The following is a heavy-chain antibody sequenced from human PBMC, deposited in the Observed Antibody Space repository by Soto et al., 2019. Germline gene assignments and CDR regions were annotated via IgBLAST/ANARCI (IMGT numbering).Heavy chain of an antibody. J-gene: IGHJ4*02. CDR3: ARGPGTAKYHFDY. D-gene: IGHD5-18*01. Sequence: QVQLVQSGAEVKKPGASVKVSCKASGYTFTRYYMHWVRQAPGQGLEWMGIINPSGGSTSYAQKFQGRVPIIRDTATSTVYMGLSSLSSEDTAVYYFARGPGTAKYHFDYWGQGNLVTVSS. CDR1: GYTFTRYY. V-gene: IGHV1-46*01. CDR2: INPSGGST.